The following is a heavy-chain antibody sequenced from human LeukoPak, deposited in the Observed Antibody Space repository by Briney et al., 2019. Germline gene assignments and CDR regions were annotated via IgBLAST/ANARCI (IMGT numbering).Heavy chain of an antibody. D-gene: IGHD3-22*01. Sequence: GRSLRLSCAASGFTFSSYGMHWVRQAPGKGLEWVAVISYDGSNKYYADSVKGRFTISRDNSKNTLYLQMNSLRAEDTAVYYCAKVRSSGSIRVVVAWYRYLYFQHWGQGTLVTVSS. CDR2: ISYDGSNK. CDR1: GFTFSSYG. V-gene: IGHV3-30*18. CDR3: AKVRSSGSIRVVVAWYRYLYFQH. J-gene: IGHJ1*01.